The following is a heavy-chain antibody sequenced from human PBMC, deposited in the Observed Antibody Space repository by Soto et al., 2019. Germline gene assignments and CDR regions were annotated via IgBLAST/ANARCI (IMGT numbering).Heavy chain of an antibody. V-gene: IGHV1-69*13. D-gene: IGHD2-2*02. J-gene: IGHJ5*02. Sequence: SVKVSCKASGGTFSSYAISWVRQAPGQGLEWMGGIIPIFGTANYAQKFQGRVTITADESTSTAYMELSSLRSEDTAVYYCARGKIVVVPAAIQNWFDPWGQGTLVTVSS. CDR3: ARGKIVVVPAAIQNWFDP. CDR2: IIPIFGTA. CDR1: GGTFSSYA.